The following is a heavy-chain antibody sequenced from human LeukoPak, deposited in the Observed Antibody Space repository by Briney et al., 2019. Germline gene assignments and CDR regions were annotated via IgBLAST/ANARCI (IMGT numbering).Heavy chain of an antibody. Sequence: GASVKVSCKASGGTFSSYAISWVRQAPGQGPEWMGGIIPIFGTANYAQKFQGRVTITADESTSTAYMELSSLRSEDTAVYYCAREPRGGGLLGYCSSTSCYEGWFDPWGQGTLVTVSS. CDR3: AREPRGGGLLGYCSSTSCYEGWFDP. V-gene: IGHV1-69*13. CDR1: GGTFSSYA. D-gene: IGHD2-2*01. CDR2: IIPIFGTA. J-gene: IGHJ5*02.